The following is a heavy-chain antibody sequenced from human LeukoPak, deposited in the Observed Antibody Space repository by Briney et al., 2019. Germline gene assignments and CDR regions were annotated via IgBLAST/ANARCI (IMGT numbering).Heavy chain of an antibody. Sequence: GGSLRLSCAASGFTFDDYAMHWVRQAPGKGLEWVSGISWNSGSIGYADCVKGRFTISRDNAKNSLYLQMNSLRAEDMALYYCATSRDYVWGGYRQSPFDYWGQGTLVTVSS. V-gene: IGHV3-9*03. J-gene: IGHJ4*02. CDR2: ISWNSGSI. D-gene: IGHD3-16*02. CDR3: ATSRDYVWGGYRQSPFDY. CDR1: GFTFDDYA.